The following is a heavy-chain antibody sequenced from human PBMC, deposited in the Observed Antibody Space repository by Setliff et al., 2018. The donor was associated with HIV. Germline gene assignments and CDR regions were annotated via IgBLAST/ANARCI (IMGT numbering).Heavy chain of an antibody. CDR2: FFRPGTT. J-gene: IGHJ5*02. D-gene: IGHD6-13*01. CDR3: ARDHIAAPGMGFDP. CDR1: GYSISSGYY. Sequence: SETLSLTCAVSGYSISSGYYWGWIRQPPGKGLEWIGSFFRPGTTHYNPSLNSRATVSVDTSRNQFSLNLTSVTAADTAVYYCARDHIAAPGMGFDPWGRGTLVTVSS. V-gene: IGHV4-38-2*02.